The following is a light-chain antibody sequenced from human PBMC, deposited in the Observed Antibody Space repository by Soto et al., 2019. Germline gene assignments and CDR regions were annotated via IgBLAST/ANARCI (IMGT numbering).Light chain of an antibody. CDR1: QSISSW. CDR2: KAS. Sequence: IQMTQSPSTLSAAVRDIVTITCRASQSISSWLAWYQQKPGKAPNLLIYKASSLEGGVPSRFSGSGSGTEFTLTISSLQPDDFATYYCQQYNSYWTFGQGTKVDIK. J-gene: IGKJ1*01. CDR3: QQYNSYWT. V-gene: IGKV1-5*03.